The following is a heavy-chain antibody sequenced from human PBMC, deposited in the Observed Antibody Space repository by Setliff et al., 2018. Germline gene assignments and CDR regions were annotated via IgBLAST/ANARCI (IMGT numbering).Heavy chain of an antibody. CDR1: GGSISSSNW. D-gene: IGHD6-6*01. CDR2: IYHSGST. Sequence: PSETLSLTCAVSGGSISSSNWWSWVRQPPGKGLEWIGEIYHSGSTYYNPSLKSRVTISVETSKNQFSLKLSSVTAADTAVYYCARGGIAARPGSWVYFDYWGQGTLVTVSS. J-gene: IGHJ4*02. CDR3: ARGGIAARPGSWVYFDY. V-gene: IGHV4-4*02.